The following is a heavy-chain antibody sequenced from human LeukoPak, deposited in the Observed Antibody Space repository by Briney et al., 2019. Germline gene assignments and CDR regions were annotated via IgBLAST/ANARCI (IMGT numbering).Heavy chain of an antibody. D-gene: IGHD4-17*01. Sequence: GGSLRLSCAASGFTFSSYEMNWVRQAPGKGLEWVSYISSSGSTIYYADSVKGRFTISRDNAKNSLYLQMNSLRAEDTAVYYCARGIYGDYALDYWGQGTLVTVS. CDR2: ISSSGSTI. CDR3: ARGIYGDYALDY. V-gene: IGHV3-48*03. CDR1: GFTFSSYE. J-gene: IGHJ4*02.